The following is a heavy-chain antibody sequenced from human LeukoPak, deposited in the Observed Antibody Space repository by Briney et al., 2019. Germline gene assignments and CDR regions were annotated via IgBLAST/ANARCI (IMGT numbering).Heavy chain of an antibody. V-gene: IGHV3-49*04. CDR1: GFTFSSYA. J-gene: IGHJ4*02. Sequence: GGSLRLSCAASGFTFSSYAMSWVRQAPGKGLEWVGFIRSKAYGGTTEYAASVKGRFTISRDDSKSIAYLQMNSLKTEDTAVYYCTTTPTQHSSGWYMELDYWGQGTLVTVSS. CDR2: IRSKAYGGTT. D-gene: IGHD6-13*01. CDR3: TTTPTQHSSGWYMELDY.